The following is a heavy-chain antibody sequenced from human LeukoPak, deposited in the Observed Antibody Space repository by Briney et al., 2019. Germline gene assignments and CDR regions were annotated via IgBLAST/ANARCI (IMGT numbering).Heavy chain of an antibody. V-gene: IGHV1-46*01. J-gene: IGHJ3*02. CDR1: GYTFTSYY. D-gene: IGHD3-22*01. CDR2: INPSGGST. Sequence: GASVKVSCKASGYTFTSYYMHWVRQAPGQGLEWMGIINPSGGSTSYAQKFQGRVTITADESTSTAYMELSSLRSEDTAVYYCATVYDSSGKGAFDIWGQGTMVTVSS. CDR3: ATVYDSSGKGAFDI.